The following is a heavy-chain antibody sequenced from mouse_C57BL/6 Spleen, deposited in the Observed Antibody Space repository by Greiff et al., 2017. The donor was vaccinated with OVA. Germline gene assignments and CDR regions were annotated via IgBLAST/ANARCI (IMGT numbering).Heavy chain of an antibody. CDR2: ISGGGGNT. D-gene: IGHD2-10*02. J-gene: IGHJ1*03. V-gene: IGHV5-9*01. CDR3: ARQGYGSWYFDV. CDR1: GFTFSSYT. Sequence: EVQGVESGGGLVKPGGSLKLSCAASGFTFSSYTMSWVRQTPEKRLEWVATISGGGGNTYYPDSVKGRFTISRDNAKNTLYLQMSSLRSEDTALYYCARQGYGSWYFDVWGTGTTVTVSS.